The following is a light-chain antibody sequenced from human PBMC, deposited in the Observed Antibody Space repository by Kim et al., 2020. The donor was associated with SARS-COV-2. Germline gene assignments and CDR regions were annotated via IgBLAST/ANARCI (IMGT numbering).Light chain of an antibody. CDR2: GKN. CDR3: NSRDSSGNWV. Sequence: SSELTQDPAVSVALGQTVRITCQGDSLRSYYASWYQQKPGQAPVLVIYGKNNRPSGIPDRFSGSSSGNTASLTITGAQAEDEADYYCNSRDSSGNWVFGGETKLTVL. V-gene: IGLV3-19*01. CDR1: SLRSYY. J-gene: IGLJ3*02.